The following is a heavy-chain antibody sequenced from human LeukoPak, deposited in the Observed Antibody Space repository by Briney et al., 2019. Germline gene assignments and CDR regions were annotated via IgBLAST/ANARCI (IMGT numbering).Heavy chain of an antibody. J-gene: IGHJ4*02. D-gene: IGHD4-11*01. CDR3: ARGGPGTDGTTVPTRVYFDY. CDR2: INHSGST. V-gene: IGHV4-34*01. CDR1: GGSFSGYY. Sequence: SETLSLTCAVYGGSFSGYYWSWIRQPPGKGLEWIGEINHSGSTNYNPSLKSRVTISVDTSKNQFSLKLSSVTAADTAVYYCARGGPGTDGTTVPTRVYFDYWGQGTLVTVSS.